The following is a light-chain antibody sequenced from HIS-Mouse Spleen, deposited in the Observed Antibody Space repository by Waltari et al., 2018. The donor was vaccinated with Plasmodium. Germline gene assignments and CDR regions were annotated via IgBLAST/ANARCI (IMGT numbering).Light chain of an antibody. Sequence: SYELTQPPSVSVSPGQTARITCSGDALPKQYAYWYQQKPVQATVLVIYKDSERPSGIPERFSGSSSGTTVTLTISGVQAEDEADYYCQSADSSGTYRVFGGGTKLTVL. CDR1: ALPKQY. J-gene: IGLJ2*01. CDR2: KDS. V-gene: IGLV3-25*03. CDR3: QSADSSGTYRV.